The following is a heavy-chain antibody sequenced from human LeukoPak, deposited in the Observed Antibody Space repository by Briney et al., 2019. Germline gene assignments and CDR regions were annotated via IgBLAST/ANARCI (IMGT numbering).Heavy chain of an antibody. Sequence: GGSLRLSCAASGFTFSSYAMSWVRQAPGKGLEWVSGFSGGDGSTSYADSVKGRFTISRDNSKNTLYLQMNSLRAEDTAVYYCAKGKVVPATIYDYWGQGTLVSVSS. D-gene: IGHD2-2*02. CDR2: FSGGDGST. J-gene: IGHJ4*02. CDR3: AKGKVVPATIYDY. CDR1: GFTFSSYA. V-gene: IGHV3-23*01.